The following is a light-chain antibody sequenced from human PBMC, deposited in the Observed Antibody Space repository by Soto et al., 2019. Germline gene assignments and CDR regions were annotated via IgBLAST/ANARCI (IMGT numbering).Light chain of an antibody. Sequence: QSVLTQSPSASASLGASVKLTCTLSSGHSNYAIAWHQQQPEKGPRYLMKLNSDGSHSKGDGIPDRFSGSSSGAERYLTISSLQSEDEADYYSQTWGSGIVVFGGGTKLTVL. CDR3: QTWGSGIVV. V-gene: IGLV4-69*01. CDR2: LNSDGSH. J-gene: IGLJ2*01. CDR1: SGHSNYA.